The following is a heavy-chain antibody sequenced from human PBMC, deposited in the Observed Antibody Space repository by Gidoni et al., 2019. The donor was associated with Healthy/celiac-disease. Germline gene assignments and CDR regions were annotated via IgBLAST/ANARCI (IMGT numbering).Heavy chain of an antibody. D-gene: IGHD3-3*01. CDR1: GGSFSGYY. Sequence: QVQLQQWGAGLLKPSETLSLTCAVYGGSFSGYYWSWIRQPPGKGLEWIGEINHSGSTTYNPSLKSRVTISVDTSKNQFSLKLSSVTAADTAVYYCARGRGTIFGVVIIPIDYWGQGTLVTVSS. V-gene: IGHV4-34*01. CDR2: INHSGST. J-gene: IGHJ4*02. CDR3: ARGRGTIFGVVIIPIDY.